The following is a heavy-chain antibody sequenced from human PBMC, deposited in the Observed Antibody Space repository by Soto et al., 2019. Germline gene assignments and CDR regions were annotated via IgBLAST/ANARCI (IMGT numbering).Heavy chain of an antibody. V-gene: IGHV3-21*01. CDR3: ASTWEYYYYYGMDV. D-gene: IGHD1-26*01. CDR1: GFTFSSYS. CDR2: ISSSSSYI. Sequence: GGSLRLSCAASGFTFSSYSMNWVRQAPGKGLEWVSSISSSSSYIYYADSVKGRFTISRDNAKNSLYLQMNSLRAEDTAVDYCASTWEYYYYYGMDVWGQGTTVTVSS. J-gene: IGHJ6*02.